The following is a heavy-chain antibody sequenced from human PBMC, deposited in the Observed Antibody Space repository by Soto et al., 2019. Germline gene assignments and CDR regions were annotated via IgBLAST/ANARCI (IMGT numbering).Heavy chain of an antibody. Sequence: QLQLQESGPGLVTPSETLSLTCSVSDDSINSDKYYWGWIRQPPGKGLEWIGSIYYRGNACYSPSLQTRVTISPDKSKSQCSLKLNSVTAADSAVYFCARLEGLATISYYFDFWGPGALVTVSS. CDR2: IYYRGNA. J-gene: IGHJ4*02. CDR3: ARLEGLATISYYFDF. CDR1: DDSINSDKYY. V-gene: IGHV4-39*01. D-gene: IGHD3-9*01.